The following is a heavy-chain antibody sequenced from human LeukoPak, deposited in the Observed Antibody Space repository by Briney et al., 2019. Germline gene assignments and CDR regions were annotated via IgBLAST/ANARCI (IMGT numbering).Heavy chain of an antibody. Sequence: SVKVSCKAYGGTFSSYAISWVRQAPGQGLEWMGGIIPIFGTANYAQKFQGRVTITTDESTSTAYMELSSLRSEDTAVYYCATNVLRKNWFDPWGQGSLVTVSS. D-gene: IGHD3-3*01. J-gene: IGHJ5*02. V-gene: IGHV1-69*05. CDR3: ATNVLRKNWFDP. CDR2: IIPIFGTA. CDR1: GGTFSSYA.